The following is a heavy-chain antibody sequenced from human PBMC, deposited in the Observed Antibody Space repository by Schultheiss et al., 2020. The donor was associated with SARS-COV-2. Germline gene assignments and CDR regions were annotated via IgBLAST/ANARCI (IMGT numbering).Heavy chain of an antibody. V-gene: IGHV3-21*01. D-gene: IGHD3-10*01. J-gene: IGHJ6*02. CDR1: GFTFSSYS. CDR3: ARDGDTMVRVYYYYYGMDV. Sequence: GGSLRLSCAASGFTFSSYSMNWVRQAPGKGLEWVSSISSSSSYIYYADSVKGRFTISRDNSKNTLYLQMNSLRAEDTAVYYCARDGDTMVRVYYYYYGMDVWGQGTTVTVSS. CDR2: ISSSSSYI.